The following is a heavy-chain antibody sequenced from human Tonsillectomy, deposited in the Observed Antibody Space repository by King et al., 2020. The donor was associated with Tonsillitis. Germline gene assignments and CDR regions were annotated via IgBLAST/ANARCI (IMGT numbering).Heavy chain of an antibody. CDR2: FSWNSGSI. CDR3: AKGGPRRSYYGWYSCGMDV. J-gene: IGHJ6*02. Sequence: QLVQSGGGLVQPGRSLRLSCAGSGFTFDDYGIHWVRQAPGKGLEWVSRFSWNSGSIGYADSVKGRFTISRDNAKNSLYLQMNSLTAEDTALYYCAKGGPRRSYYGWYSCGMDVWGQGTTVTVSS. D-gene: IGHD1-26*01. CDR1: GFTFDDYG. V-gene: IGHV3-9*01.